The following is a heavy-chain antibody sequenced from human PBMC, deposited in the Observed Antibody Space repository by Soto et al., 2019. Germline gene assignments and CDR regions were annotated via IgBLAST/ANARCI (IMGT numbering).Heavy chain of an antibody. V-gene: IGHV1-69*01. Sequence: QVQLVQSGAEVKKPGSSVKVSCKASGGTFSSYAISWVRQAPGQGLEWMGGIIPIFGTANYAQKFQGRVTITADESTSPAYMELSRLRSEDTAVYYCASELAGGYPARWGMDVWGQGTTVTVSS. J-gene: IGHJ6*02. D-gene: IGHD5-18*01. CDR2: IIPIFGTA. CDR3: ASELAGGYPARWGMDV. CDR1: GGTFSSYA.